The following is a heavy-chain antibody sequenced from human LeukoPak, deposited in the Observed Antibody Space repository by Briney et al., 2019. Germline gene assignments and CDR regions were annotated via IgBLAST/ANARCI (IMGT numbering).Heavy chain of an antibody. D-gene: IGHD5-24*01. J-gene: IGHJ4*02. CDR2: MNPNSGNT. CDR3: ARGSRWLQAFDY. Sequence: ASVKVSCKASGYTFTSYDINWVRQATGQGLEWMGWMNPNSGNTGYAQKFQGRVTITRNTSISTAYMELSSLRSEDTAVYYCARGSRWLQAFDYWGQGTLVTVSS. CDR1: GYTFTSYD. V-gene: IGHV1-8*03.